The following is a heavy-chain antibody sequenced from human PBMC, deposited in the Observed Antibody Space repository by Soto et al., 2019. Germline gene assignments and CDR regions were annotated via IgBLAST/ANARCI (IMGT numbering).Heavy chain of an antibody. CDR3: AKGYLSSSSLAPFGY. CDR1: GFTSS. CDR2: ISGSGGST. Sequence: GGSLRLSCAASGFTSSMTWVRQAPGKGLEWVSAISGSGGSTYYADSVKGRFTISRDNSKNTLYLQMNSLRAEDTAVYYCAKGYLSSSSLAPFGYWGQGTLVTVSS. D-gene: IGHD6-13*01. V-gene: IGHV3-23*01. J-gene: IGHJ4*02.